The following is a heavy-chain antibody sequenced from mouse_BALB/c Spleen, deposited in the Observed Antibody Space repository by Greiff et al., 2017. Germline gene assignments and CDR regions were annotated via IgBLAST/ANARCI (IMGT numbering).Heavy chain of an antibody. Sequence: VQLKESGPGLVAPSQSLSITCTVSGFSLSRYSVHWVRQPPGKGLEWLGMIWGGGSTDYNSALKSRLSISKDNSKSQVFLKMNSLQTDDTAMYYCASYGNYKAWFAYWGQGTLVTVSA. V-gene: IGHV2-6-4*01. CDR1: GFSLSRYS. D-gene: IGHD2-1*01. J-gene: IGHJ3*01. CDR2: IWGGGST. CDR3: ASYGNYKAWFAY.